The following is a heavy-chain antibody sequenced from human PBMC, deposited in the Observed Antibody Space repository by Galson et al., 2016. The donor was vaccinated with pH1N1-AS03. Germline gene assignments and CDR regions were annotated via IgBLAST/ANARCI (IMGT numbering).Heavy chain of an antibody. V-gene: IGHV1-69*01. CDR2: IMPVFGPA. J-gene: IGHJ4*02. CDR3: ATDHYETSDFRGAWDY. CDR1: GGNFRTHP. Sequence: CKASGGNFRTHPISWVRQAPGQGLEWMGGIMPVFGPAKYAQKFQGRVTISADESTSTAYMELNNLRPEDTAVYYCATDHYETSDFRGAWDYWGQGTPVTVSS. D-gene: IGHD3-22*01.